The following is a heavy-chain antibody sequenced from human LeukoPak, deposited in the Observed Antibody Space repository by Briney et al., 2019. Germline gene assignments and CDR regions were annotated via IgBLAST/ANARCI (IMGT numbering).Heavy chain of an antibody. Sequence: SKTLSLTCAVSGGSISSGGYSWSWIRQTPGKGLEWIAYIHDSGSTYYSPSLKSRVSISIDTSKNQFSLKLNSGTAADTAVYYCARVVAAAGNNWFDPWGQGTLVTVSS. D-gene: IGHD6-13*01. CDR3: ARVVAAAGNNWFDP. CDR2: IHDSGST. V-gene: IGHV4-30-4*07. J-gene: IGHJ5*02. CDR1: GGSISSGGYS.